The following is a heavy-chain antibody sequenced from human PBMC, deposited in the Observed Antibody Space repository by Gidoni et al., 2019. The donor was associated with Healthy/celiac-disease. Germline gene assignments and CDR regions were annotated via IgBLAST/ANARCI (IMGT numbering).Heavy chain of an antibody. CDR3: ARDSVVTAFYFDY. J-gene: IGHJ4*02. CDR1: GVTFSSYS. Sequence: EVQLVEYGGGRGKPGGSRRLSCAASGVTFSSYSMNLVRQAPGKGLELVSSISSSSSYIYYADSVKGRFTISRDNAKNSLYLQMNSLRADDTAVYYCARDSVVTAFYFDYWGQGTLVIVSS. D-gene: IGHD2-21*02. CDR2: ISSSSSYI. V-gene: IGHV3-21*01.